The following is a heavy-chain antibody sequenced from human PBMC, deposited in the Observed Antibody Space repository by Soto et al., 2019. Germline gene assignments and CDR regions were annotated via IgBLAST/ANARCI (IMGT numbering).Heavy chain of an antibody. V-gene: IGHV1-18*01. Sequence: QVQLVQSGAEVKKPGASVKVSCKASGYTFTSYGISWVRQAPGQGLEWMGWISAYNGNTNYAQKLQGRVTMTTDTSTSTAYMELRSLRSDDTAVYYCARDRPAYYYDSSGYYFDAFDIWGQGTMVTVSS. J-gene: IGHJ3*02. CDR1: GYTFTSYG. D-gene: IGHD3-22*01. CDR2: ISAYNGNT. CDR3: ARDRPAYYYDSSGYYFDAFDI.